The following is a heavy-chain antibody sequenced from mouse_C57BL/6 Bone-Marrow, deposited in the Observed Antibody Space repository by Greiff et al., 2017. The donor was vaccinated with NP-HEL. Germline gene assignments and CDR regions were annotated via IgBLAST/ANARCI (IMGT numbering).Heavy chain of an antibody. Sequence: EVQLQQSGGGLVQPGGSLKLSCAASGFTFSDYGMAWVRQAPRKGPEWVAFISNLAYSIYYADTVTGRFTISRENAKNTLYLEMSSLRSEDTAMYYCARRRYHYAMDYWGQGTSVTVSS. V-gene: IGHV5-15*01. CDR2: ISNLAYSI. D-gene: IGHD2-14*01. J-gene: IGHJ4*01. CDR1: GFTFSDYG. CDR3: ARRRYHYAMDY.